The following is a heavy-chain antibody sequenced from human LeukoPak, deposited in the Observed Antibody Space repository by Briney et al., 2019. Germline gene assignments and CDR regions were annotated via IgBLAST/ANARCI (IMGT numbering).Heavy chain of an antibody. D-gene: IGHD3-16*01. Sequence: SSETLSLTCAVYGGSFSGYYWTWIRQPPGKGLEWIGEINHSGSTNYNPSLKSRVTISVDTSKNQFSLKLSSVTAADTAVYYCARGFMTASDYWDQGTLVTASS. CDR1: GGSFSGYY. CDR3: ARGFMTASDY. V-gene: IGHV4-34*01. CDR2: INHSGST. J-gene: IGHJ4*02.